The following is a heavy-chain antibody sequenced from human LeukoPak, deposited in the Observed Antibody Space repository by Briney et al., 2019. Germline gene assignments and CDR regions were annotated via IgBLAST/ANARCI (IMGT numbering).Heavy chain of an antibody. CDR2: IYYSGST. D-gene: IGHD3-9*01. CDR1: GDSMNNYY. V-gene: IGHV4-59*01. J-gene: IGHJ4*02. CDR3: ARGTTGYTAFQY. Sequence: PSETLSLTCTVSGDSMNNYYWSWIRQPPGKGLEWIGYIYYSGSTNYNPSLKSRVTISVDTSRNQFSLKLSSVTAADTAVYYCARGTTGYTAFQYLGQGTLVTVSS.